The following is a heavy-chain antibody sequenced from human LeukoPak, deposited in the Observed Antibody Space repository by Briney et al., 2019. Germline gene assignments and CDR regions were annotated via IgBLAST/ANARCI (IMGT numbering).Heavy chain of an antibody. Sequence: ASVKVSCKSSGYTFNGYYMHWVRQAPGQGLEWMGWINPNSGGTNYAQKFQGRVTMTRDTSISTAYMELRSLRSDDTAVYYCARVRGIAVAGTGDYWGQGTLVTVSS. CDR3: ARVRGIAVAGTGDY. CDR2: INPNSGGT. V-gene: IGHV1-2*02. CDR1: GYTFNGYY. J-gene: IGHJ4*02. D-gene: IGHD6-19*01.